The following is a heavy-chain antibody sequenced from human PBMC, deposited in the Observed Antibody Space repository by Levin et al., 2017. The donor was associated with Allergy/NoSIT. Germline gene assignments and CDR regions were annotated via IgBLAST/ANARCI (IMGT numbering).Heavy chain of an antibody. CDR1: GGSISSSSYY. CDR2: IYYSGST. D-gene: IGHD5-12*01. CDR3: ARHRRRGFVATIPDNWFDP. Sequence: SETLSLTCTVSGGSISSSSYYWGWIRQPPGKGLEWIGSIYYSGSTYYSPSLKSRITISVDTSKKQFSLKLSSVTAADTAVYYCARHRRRGFVATIPDNWFDPWGQGTLVTVSS. V-gene: IGHV4-39*01. J-gene: IGHJ5*02.